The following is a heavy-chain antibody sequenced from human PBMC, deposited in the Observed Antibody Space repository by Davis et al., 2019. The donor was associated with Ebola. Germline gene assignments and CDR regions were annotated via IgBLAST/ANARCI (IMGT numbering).Heavy chain of an antibody. CDR2: IKRDGSEN. V-gene: IGHV3-7*04. D-gene: IGHD4-11*01. J-gene: IGHJ6*04. CDR1: GFTFSAYW. Sequence: GGSLRLSCAASGFTFSAYWMTWVHQAPGKGLDWVANIKRDGSENHFVDSVKGRFTISRDNAKNSLYLQMNSLRAEDTAVYYCARGQYGMDVWGKGTTVTVSS. CDR3: ARGQYGMDV.